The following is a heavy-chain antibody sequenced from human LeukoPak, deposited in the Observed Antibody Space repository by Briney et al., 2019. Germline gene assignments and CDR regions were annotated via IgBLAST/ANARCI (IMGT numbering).Heavy chain of an antibody. CDR1: AFTFSSYE. CDR3: AKDRAYCSGGSCYVGPMDV. J-gene: IGHJ6*02. D-gene: IGHD2-15*01. V-gene: IGHV3-23*01. CDR2: ISGSGGST. Sequence: GGSLRLSCAASAFTFSSYEMEWVRQAPGKGLEWVLAISGSGGSTYYADSVKGRFTISRDNSKNTLYLQMNRLRAEDTAVYYCAKDRAYCSGGSCYVGPMDVWGQGTTVTVSS.